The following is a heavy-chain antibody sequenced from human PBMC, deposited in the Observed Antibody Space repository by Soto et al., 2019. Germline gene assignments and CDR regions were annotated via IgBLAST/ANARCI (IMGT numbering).Heavy chain of an antibody. J-gene: IGHJ6*02. CDR1: GFTFSSYG. Sequence: QVQLVESGGGVVQPGRSLRLSCAASGFTFSSYGMHWVRQAPGKGLEWVAVISDDGSNKYYADSVKGRFTISRGNSKNTLYLQMKSLRTEDTAVYYCAKEGGGYGDSLAYYGMDVWGQGTTVTVSS. CDR2: ISDDGSNK. CDR3: AKEGGGYGDSLAYYGMDV. D-gene: IGHD4-17*01. V-gene: IGHV3-30*18.